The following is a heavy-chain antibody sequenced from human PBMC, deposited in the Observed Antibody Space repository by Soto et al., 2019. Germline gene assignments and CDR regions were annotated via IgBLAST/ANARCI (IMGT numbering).Heavy chain of an antibody. V-gene: IGHV3-30-3*01. Sequence: QVQLVESGGGVVQPGRSLRLSCAASGFIFSSYALHWVRQAPGKGLDWVAVISSDVNYKYYADSVKGRFTISRDNSKNTVYLQMNSQRTEDTAVYHRARQKKHGVWLFDFWGQGTLVTVSS. CDR2: ISSDVNYK. CDR1: GFIFSSYA. CDR3: ARQKKHGVWLFDF. J-gene: IGHJ4*02. D-gene: IGHD5-12*01.